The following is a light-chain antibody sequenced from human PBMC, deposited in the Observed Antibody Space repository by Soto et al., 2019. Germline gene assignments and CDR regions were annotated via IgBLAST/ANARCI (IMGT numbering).Light chain of an antibody. CDR1: SSAVGGYNY. CDR3: SSYTSSSTLGV. J-gene: IGLJ3*02. V-gene: IGLV2-14*01. CDR2: EVS. Sequence: QSALTQPASVSGSPGQSITISCTGTSSAVGGYNYVSWYQQHPRKAPKLMIYEVSNRPSGVSNRFSGSKSGNTASLTISGLQAEDEADYYCSSYTSSSTLGVFGGGTKLTVL.